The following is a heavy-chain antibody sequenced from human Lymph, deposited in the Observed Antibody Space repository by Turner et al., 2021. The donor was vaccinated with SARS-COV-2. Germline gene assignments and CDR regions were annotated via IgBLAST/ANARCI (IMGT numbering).Heavy chain of an antibody. Sequence: EVQLMESGGGLVMPGGSLILPCAASGSTFSTYSMNWVRQAPGNGLEWISSISSSSSYIYYADSVKGRFTISRDDAKNSLYLQMNSLRAEDTAVYYCARDIPTTADYFDYWGQGTLVTVSS. D-gene: IGHD4-17*01. J-gene: IGHJ4*02. CDR1: GSTFSTYS. CDR2: ISSSSSYI. V-gene: IGHV3-21*01. CDR3: ARDIPTTADYFDY.